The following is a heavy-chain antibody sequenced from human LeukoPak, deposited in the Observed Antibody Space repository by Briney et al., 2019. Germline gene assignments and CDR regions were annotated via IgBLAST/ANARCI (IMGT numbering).Heavy chain of an antibody. Sequence: PGGSLRLSCAASGFTFSSYGMHWVRQAPGKGLEWVAVISYDGSNKYYADSVKGRFTISRDNSKNTLYLQMNSLRAEDTAVYYCAKEVVVPAAIFEEVGVFDYWGQGTLVTVSS. CDR3: AKEVVVPAAIFEEVGVFDY. CDR1: GFTFSSYG. D-gene: IGHD2-2*02. J-gene: IGHJ4*02. CDR2: ISYDGSNK. V-gene: IGHV3-30*18.